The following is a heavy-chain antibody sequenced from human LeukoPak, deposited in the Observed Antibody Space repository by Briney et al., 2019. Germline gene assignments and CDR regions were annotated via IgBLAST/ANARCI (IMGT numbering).Heavy chain of an antibody. CDR2: INHSGST. J-gene: IGHJ6*02. CDR1: GGSFSGYY. Sequence: SETLPLTCAVYGGSFSGYYWSWIRQPPGKGLEWIGEINHSGSTNYNPSLKSRVTISVDTSKNQFSLKLSSVTAADTAVYYCARGPSFDDYGDYYYYGMDVWGQGATVTVSS. V-gene: IGHV4-34*01. CDR3: ARGPSFDDYGDYYYYGMDV. D-gene: IGHD4-17*01.